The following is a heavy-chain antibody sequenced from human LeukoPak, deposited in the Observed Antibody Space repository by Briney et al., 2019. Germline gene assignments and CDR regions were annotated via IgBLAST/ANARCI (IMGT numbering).Heavy chain of an antibody. J-gene: IGHJ4*02. D-gene: IGHD6-19*01. V-gene: IGHV1-18*01. CDR1: GYTFTSYG. CDR3: ARVFGIAVAGSPYYFDY. CDR2: ISAYNGNT. Sequence: ASVRVSCTASGYTFTSYGISWVRQAPGQGLEWMGWISAYNGNTNYAQKLQGRVTMTTDTSTSTAYMELRSLRSDDTAVYYCARVFGIAVAGSPYYFDYWGQGTLVTVSS.